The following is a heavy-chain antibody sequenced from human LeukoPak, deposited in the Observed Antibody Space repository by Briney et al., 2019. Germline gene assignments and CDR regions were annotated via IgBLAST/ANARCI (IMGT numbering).Heavy chain of an antibody. CDR2: IIPILGIA. D-gene: IGHD7-27*01. CDR1: GGTFSSYA. J-gene: IGHJ4*02. V-gene: IGHV1-69*04. CDR3: ARRLGTGGPFDY. Sequence: ASVKVSCKASGGTFSSYAISWVRQAPGQGLEWMGRIIPILGIANYAQKFQGRVTITADKSTSTAYMELSSLRSDDTAVYYCARRLGTGGPFDYWGQGTLVTVSS.